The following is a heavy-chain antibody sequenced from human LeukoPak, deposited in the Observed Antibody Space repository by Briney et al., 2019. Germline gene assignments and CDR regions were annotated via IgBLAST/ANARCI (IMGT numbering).Heavy chain of an antibody. V-gene: IGHV3-21*01. CDR2: ISSSSSYI. CDR1: GFTFSSYS. J-gene: IGHJ1*01. D-gene: IGHD3-22*01. CDR3: ARDLYYDSSGYYPTYFQH. Sequence: GSLRLSCAASGFTFSSYSMNLVRQAPGKGLEWVSSISSSSSYIYYADSVKGRFTISRDNAKNSLYLQMNSLRAEDTAVYYCARDLYYDSSGYYPTYFQHWGQGTLVTVSS.